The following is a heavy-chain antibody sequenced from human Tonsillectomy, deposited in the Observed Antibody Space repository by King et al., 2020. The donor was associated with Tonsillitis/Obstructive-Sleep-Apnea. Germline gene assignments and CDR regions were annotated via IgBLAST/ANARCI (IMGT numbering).Heavy chain of an antibody. J-gene: IGHJ3*02. D-gene: IGHD6-13*01. Sequence: VQLVESGAEVIQPGESLKISCKASGYSFTNNCLAWVRLMPGKGLEWMGIIYPGDSDTRYSPSFEGQVTISVDKSISTAYLQWSHLKASDTAMYYCAHGTIAADDAFDIWGRGTMVTVSS. CDR2: IYPGDSDT. V-gene: IGHV5-51*01. CDR1: GYSFTNNC. CDR3: AHGTIAADDAFDI.